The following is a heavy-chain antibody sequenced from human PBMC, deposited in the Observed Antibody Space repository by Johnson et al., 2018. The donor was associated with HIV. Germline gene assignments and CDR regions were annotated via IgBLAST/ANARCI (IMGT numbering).Heavy chain of an antibody. CDR2: IKQDGSNK. D-gene: IGHD1-26*01. CDR3: ARDKGGIVGYDAFDI. Sequence: VQLVESGGGLVQPGGSLRLSCAASGFIFSSYWMSWVRQAPGKGLEWVANIKQDGSNKYYADSVRGRFTISRDNSKNTLYLQMNSLRAEDTAVYYCARDKGGIVGYDAFDIWGQGTMVTVSS. CDR1: GFIFSSYW. V-gene: IGHV3-7*01. J-gene: IGHJ3*02.